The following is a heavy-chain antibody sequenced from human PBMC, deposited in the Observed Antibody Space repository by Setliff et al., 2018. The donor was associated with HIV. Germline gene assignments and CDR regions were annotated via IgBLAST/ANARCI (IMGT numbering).Heavy chain of an antibody. CDR3: ARYMRRYDILTLHYMDV. CDR2: INSRGRTM. Sequence: GGSLRLSCTASGFMFSSYEMHWVRQAPGKGLEWVASINSRGRTMYYADSVKGRFTISRDNAKRSVFLQMSRLRAEDAAMYYCARYMRRYDILTLHYMDVWGKGTTVTVSS. CDR1: GFMFSSYE. V-gene: IGHV3-48*03. J-gene: IGHJ6*03. D-gene: IGHD3-9*01.